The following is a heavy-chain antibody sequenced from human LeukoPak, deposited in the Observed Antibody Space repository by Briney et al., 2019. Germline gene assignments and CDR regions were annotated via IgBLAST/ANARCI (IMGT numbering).Heavy chain of an antibody. V-gene: IGHV3-48*01. J-gene: IGHJ4*02. D-gene: IGHD6-25*01. CDR2: ISSSSSII. CDR1: GFTFSNYN. CDR3: ARGRPDYFDY. Sequence: SGGSLRLSCAASGFTFSNYNTNWVRQAPGKGLEWVSYISSSSSIIYYAESVKGRFTISRDNAKNSLYLQMNSLRAEDTAVYYCARGRPDYFDYWGQGTLVTVSS.